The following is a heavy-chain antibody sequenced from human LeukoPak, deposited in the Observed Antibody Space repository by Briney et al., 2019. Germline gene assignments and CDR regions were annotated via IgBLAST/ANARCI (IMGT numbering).Heavy chain of an antibody. D-gene: IGHD3-22*01. J-gene: IGHJ4*02. CDR3: ARVPLLYYYDSSDYFDY. CDR2: IYYSGST. Sequence: SETLSLTCTVSGGSISSSSYYWGWIRQPPGKGLEWIGSIYYSGSTNYNPSLKSRVTISVDTSKNQFSLKLSSVTAADTAVYYCARVPLLYYYDSSDYFDYWGQGTLVTVSS. CDR1: GGSISSSSYY. V-gene: IGHV4-39*07.